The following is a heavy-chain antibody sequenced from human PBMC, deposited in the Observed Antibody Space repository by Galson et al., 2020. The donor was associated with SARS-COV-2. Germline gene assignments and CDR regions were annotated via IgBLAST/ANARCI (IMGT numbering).Heavy chain of an antibody. V-gene: IGHV5-10-1*01. CDR3: AREPVGYYYYYMDV. D-gene: IGHD1-26*01. CDR1: GYSFTSYW. J-gene: IGHJ6*03. CDR2: IDPSDSYT. Sequence: KVSCKGSGYSFTSYWISWVRQMPGKGLEWMGRIDPSDSYTNYSPSFQGHVTISADKSISTAYLQWSSLKASDTAMYYCAREPVGYYYYYMDVWGKGTTVTVSS.